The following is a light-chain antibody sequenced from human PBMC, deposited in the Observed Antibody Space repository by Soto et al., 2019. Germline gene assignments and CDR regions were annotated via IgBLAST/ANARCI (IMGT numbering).Light chain of an antibody. CDR1: QSVSSNY. CDR2: RAS. CDR3: QQYAASPLT. V-gene: IGKV3-20*01. J-gene: IGKJ4*01. Sequence: EIVLTQSSGTQSLSPGERVTLSCRASQSVSSNYLAWYQQKSGQAPRLLIYRASTRATGIPDRFSGSGSGTDFSLIISRLEHEDSAVYYCQQYAASPLTFGGGTKLEIK.